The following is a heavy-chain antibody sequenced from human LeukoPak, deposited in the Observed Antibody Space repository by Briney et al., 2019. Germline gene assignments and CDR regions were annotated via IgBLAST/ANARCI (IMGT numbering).Heavy chain of an antibody. CDR3: ARGETPPVVVYNFDL. Sequence: SETLSLTCTVSGGSISSGSYYWSWIRQPAGKGLEWIGRIYTSGSTNYNPSLKSRVTISVDTSKNQFSLKLSSVTAADTAVYYCARGETPPVVVYNFDLWGRGTLVTVSS. CDR2: IYTSGST. D-gene: IGHD2-15*01. J-gene: IGHJ2*01. CDR1: GGSISSGSYY. V-gene: IGHV4-61*02.